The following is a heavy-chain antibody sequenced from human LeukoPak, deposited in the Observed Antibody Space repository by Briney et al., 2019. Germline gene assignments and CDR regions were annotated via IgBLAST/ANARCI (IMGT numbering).Heavy chain of an antibody. Sequence: GGSLRLSCAASGFSFSDHHMSWIRQAPGKGLEWVSYISSSSRFTNSAHPVKGRFTISRDTAKNSLYLQMNSLRAEDTAVYYCARGLSPRINMVRGVRPPFRGVFDYWGQGTLVTVSS. CDR1: GFSFSDHH. J-gene: IGHJ4*02. CDR2: ISSSSRFT. CDR3: ARGLSPRINMVRGVRPPFRGVFDY. D-gene: IGHD3-10*01. V-gene: IGHV3-11*06.